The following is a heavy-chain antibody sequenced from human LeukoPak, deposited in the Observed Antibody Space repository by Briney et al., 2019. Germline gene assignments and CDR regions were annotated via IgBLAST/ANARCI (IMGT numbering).Heavy chain of an antibody. D-gene: IGHD6-6*01. CDR3: ARDRVAARPPNWFDP. CDR1: GGSISSSSYY. J-gene: IGHJ5*02. CDR2: IYYSGST. V-gene: IGHV4-39*07. Sequence: PSETLSLTCTVSGGSISSSSYYWGWIRQPPGKGLEWIGSIYYSGSTYYNPSLKRRVTISVDTSKNQFSLKLSSVTAADTAVYYCARDRVAARPPNWFDPWGQGTLVTVSS.